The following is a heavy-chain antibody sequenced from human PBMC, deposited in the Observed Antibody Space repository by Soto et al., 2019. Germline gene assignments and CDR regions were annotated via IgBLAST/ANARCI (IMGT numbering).Heavy chain of an antibody. J-gene: IGHJ6*04. CDR1: GFTLSGRS. V-gene: IGHV3-74*01. CDR2: IDNAGTDS. CDR3: ARGWFGPDV. Sequence: EVQLVESGGGLVQPGGSLRLSCAASGFTLSGRSMHWVRQAPGKGLVWVSGIDNAGTDSTYADSVKGRFTSSRDNAKKMLYLQMNSLRVEDTAVYYCARGWFGPDVWGKGTRVTVSS. D-gene: IGHD3-10*01.